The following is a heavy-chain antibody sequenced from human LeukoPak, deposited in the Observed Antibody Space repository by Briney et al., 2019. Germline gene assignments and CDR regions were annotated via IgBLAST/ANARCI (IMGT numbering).Heavy chain of an antibody. V-gene: IGHV1-58*02. Sequence: ASVKVSCKASGFTFTSSAMQWGRQARGQRLEWIGWVVVGSGNTNYAQKFQERVTITRDMSTSTAYMELSSLRSEDTAVYYCAAPTSQLPYGMDVWGQGTTVTVSS. J-gene: IGHJ6*02. CDR2: VVVGSGNT. D-gene: IGHD4-23*01. CDR3: AAPTSQLPYGMDV. CDR1: GFTFTSSA.